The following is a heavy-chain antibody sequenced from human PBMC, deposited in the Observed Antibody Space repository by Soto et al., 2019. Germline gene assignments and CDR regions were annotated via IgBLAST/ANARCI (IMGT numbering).Heavy chain of an antibody. CDR2: IWYDGSYK. CDR3: ARCFRSAWYGADY. CDR1: GFTFSSYG. Sequence: QVQLVESGGGVVQPERSLRLSCAASGFTFSSYGMHWVRQAPGKGLEWVALIWYDGSYKYYADSVKGRFTISRDNSKNTLYLQMNSLIAEDTAVDYCARCFRSAWYGADYWGQGTLVTVSS. D-gene: IGHD6-19*01. J-gene: IGHJ4*02. V-gene: IGHV3-33*01.